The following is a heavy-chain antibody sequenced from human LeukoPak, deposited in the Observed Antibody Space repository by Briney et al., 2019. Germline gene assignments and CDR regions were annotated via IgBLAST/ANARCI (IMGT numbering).Heavy chain of an antibody. D-gene: IGHD2-2*01. CDR3: ARHRGQLLLVVSYMDV. CDR2: IYYSGST. Sequence: SETLSLTCAVYGGSFSGYYWSWIRQPPGKGLEWIGSIYYSGSTYYNPSLKSRVTISVDTSKNQFSLKLSSVTAADTAVYYCARHRGQLLLVVSYMDVWGKGTTVTVSS. J-gene: IGHJ6*03. V-gene: IGHV4-34*01. CDR1: GGSFSGYY.